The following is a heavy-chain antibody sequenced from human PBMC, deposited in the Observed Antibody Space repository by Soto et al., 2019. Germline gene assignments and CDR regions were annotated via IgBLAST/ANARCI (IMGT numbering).Heavy chain of an antibody. Sequence: SETLSLTCTVSGGSISSGDYYWSWIRQPPGKGLEWIGYIYYSGSTYYNPSLKSRVTISVDTSKNQFSLKLSSVTAADTAVYYCASLLTYYDILTGYYRDDAFDIWGQGTMVTVSS. CDR2: IYYSGST. V-gene: IGHV4-30-4*01. J-gene: IGHJ3*02. CDR1: GGSISSGDYY. CDR3: ASLLTYYDILTGYYRDDAFDI. D-gene: IGHD3-9*01.